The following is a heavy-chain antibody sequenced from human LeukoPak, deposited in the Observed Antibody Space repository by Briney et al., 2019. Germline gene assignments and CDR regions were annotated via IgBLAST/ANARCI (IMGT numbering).Heavy chain of an antibody. D-gene: IGHD3-16*02. Sequence: ASVKVSCKASGYTFTSYYMHWVRQAPGQGLEWMGIINPSGGSTSYAQKFQSRVTMTRDMSTSTVYMELSSLRSEDTAVYYCARDYVIGELDYWGQGTLVTVSS. CDR2: INPSGGST. CDR1: GYTFTSYY. V-gene: IGHV1-46*01. J-gene: IGHJ4*02. CDR3: ARDYVIGELDY.